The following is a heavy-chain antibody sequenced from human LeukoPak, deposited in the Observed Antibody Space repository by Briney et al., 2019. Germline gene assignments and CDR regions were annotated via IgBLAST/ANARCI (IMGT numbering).Heavy chain of an antibody. CDR1: GVSVIPYY. CDR3: ATSGSSVDYYHYIDV. D-gene: IGHD3-10*01. V-gene: IGHV4-4*07. Sequence: SETLSLTCTVSGVSVIPYYWSWIRQPAGEGPEWIGRMYTSGDTAYNPSLKSRVTMSIDTSKNQFSLKLSSVTSADTAVDYCATSGSSVDYYHYIDVWGKGTTVTVSS. J-gene: IGHJ6*03. CDR2: MYTSGDT.